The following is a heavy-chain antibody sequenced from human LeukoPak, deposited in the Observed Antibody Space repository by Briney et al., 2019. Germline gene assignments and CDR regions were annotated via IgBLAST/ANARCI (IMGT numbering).Heavy chain of an antibody. CDR1: GFTFSDYY. Sequence: GGSLRLSCAASGFTFSDYYTSWIRQAPGKGLEWVSYISSSGSTIYYADSVKGRFTISRDNAKNSLYLQMNSLRAEDTAVYYCARIVGAFSRYYFDYWGQGTLVTVSS. D-gene: IGHD1-26*01. CDR2: ISSSGSTI. J-gene: IGHJ4*02. CDR3: ARIVGAFSRYYFDY. V-gene: IGHV3-11*01.